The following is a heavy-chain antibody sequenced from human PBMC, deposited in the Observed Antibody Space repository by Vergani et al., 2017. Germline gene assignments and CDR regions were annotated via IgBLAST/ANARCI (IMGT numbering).Heavy chain of an antibody. J-gene: IGHJ4*02. V-gene: IGHV2-5*01. D-gene: IGHD6-6*01. CDR1: GFSLSTSGVC. CDR3: AHKADYRQLVGGFDY. Sequence: QITLKESGPTLVKPTQTLTLTCTFSGFSLSTSGVCVGWIRQPPGKALEWLALIYWNDDKRYSPSLKSRLTITKDTSKNQVVLTMTHMDPVDTATCYCAHKADYRQLVGGFDYWGQGTLVTVSS. CDR2: IYWNDDK.